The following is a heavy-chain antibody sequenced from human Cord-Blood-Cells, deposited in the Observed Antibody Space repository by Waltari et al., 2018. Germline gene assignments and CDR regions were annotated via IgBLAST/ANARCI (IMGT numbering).Heavy chain of an antibody. J-gene: IGHJ4*02. D-gene: IGHD3-9*01. Sequence: QVQLQESGPGLVKPSETLSLTCTVSGGSIRSYYWSWLRQPPGKGLEWIVYIYYSGSTNYNPSLKSRVTISVDTSKNQFSLKLSSVTAADTAVYYCARGNDILTGYFDYWGQGTLVTVSS. V-gene: IGHV4-59*01. CDR2: IYYSGST. CDR1: GGSIRSYY. CDR3: ARGNDILTGYFDY.